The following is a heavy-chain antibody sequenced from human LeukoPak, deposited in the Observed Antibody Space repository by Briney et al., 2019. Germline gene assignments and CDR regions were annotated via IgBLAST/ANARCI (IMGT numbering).Heavy chain of an antibody. J-gene: IGHJ5*02. D-gene: IGHD2-15*01. CDR2: MNPHSGNT. Sequence: ASVKVSCKASGYTFTSYDINWVRQATGQGLEWMGWMNPHSGNTGYAQNFQGRVTMTRNTSIRTAYMELSSLRSEDTAVYYCARETCSGGSCYQNWFDPWGQGTLVTVSS. CDR3: ARETCSGGSCYQNWFDP. CDR1: GYTFTSYD. V-gene: IGHV1-8*01.